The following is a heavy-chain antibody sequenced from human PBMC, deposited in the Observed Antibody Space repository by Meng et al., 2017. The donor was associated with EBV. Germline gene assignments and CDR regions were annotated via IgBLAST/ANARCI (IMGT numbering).Heavy chain of an antibody. D-gene: IGHD3-10*01. Sequence: QLQLQESGPGLVKPSXXLSLTGTVSGGSISSSSYYGCWIRQPPGMGLEWIGSIYYSGSTYYNPSLKSRVTISVDTSKNQFSLKLSSVTAADTAVYYCARSSPVRFGELSNWGQGTLVTVSS. CDR3: ARSSPVRFGELSN. CDR1: GGSISSSSYY. J-gene: IGHJ4*02. CDR2: IYYSGST. V-gene: IGHV4-39*07.